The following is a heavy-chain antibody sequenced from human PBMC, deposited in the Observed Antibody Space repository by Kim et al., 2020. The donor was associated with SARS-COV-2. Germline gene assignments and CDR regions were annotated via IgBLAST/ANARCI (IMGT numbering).Heavy chain of an antibody. D-gene: IGHD2-2*01. CDR1: GFTFSNAW. Sequence: GGSLRLSCAASGFTFSNAWMSWVRQAPGKGLEWVGRIKSKTDGGTTDYAAPVKGRFTISRDDSKNTLYLQMNSLKTEDTAVYYCTTDLSIVVVPAAMRYYYYGMDVWGQGTTVTVSS. CDR2: IKSKTDGGTT. CDR3: TTDLSIVVVPAAMRYYYYGMDV. J-gene: IGHJ6*02. V-gene: IGHV3-15*01.